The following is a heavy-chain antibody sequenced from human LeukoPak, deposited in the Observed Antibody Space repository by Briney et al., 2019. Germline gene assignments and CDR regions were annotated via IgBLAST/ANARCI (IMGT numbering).Heavy chain of an antibody. J-gene: IGHJ4*02. CDR1: GGSITTYY. V-gene: IGHV4-59*01. CDR3: ASGIGSEVLGDGHYVYYFDY. Sequence: PSETLSLTCTVSGGSITTYYWSWIRQPPGQGPELVGYIYYTGSTNYNPSLKSRVTISVDASKNQFSLKLSSVTAADTAVYYWASGIGSEVLGDGHYVYYFDYWGQGTLVTVSS. D-gene: IGHD4-17*01. CDR2: IYYTGST.